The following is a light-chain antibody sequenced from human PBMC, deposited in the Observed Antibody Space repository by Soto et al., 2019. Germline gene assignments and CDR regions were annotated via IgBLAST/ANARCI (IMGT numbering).Light chain of an antibody. CDR2: GAS. Sequence: EIVLTQSQGTLSLTPGEKATLSCRASQSVSSSVYLAWYQQKPGQAPRLLIYGASSRATGIPDRFSGSGSGTDFTLTISRLEPEDFAVYYCQQYGSSLWTFGQGTKVDIK. J-gene: IGKJ1*01. CDR3: QQYGSSLWT. CDR1: QSVSSSVY. V-gene: IGKV3-20*01.